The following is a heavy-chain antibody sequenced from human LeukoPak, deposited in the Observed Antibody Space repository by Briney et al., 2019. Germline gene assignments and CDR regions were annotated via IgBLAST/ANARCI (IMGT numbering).Heavy chain of an antibody. CDR3: ARPGLYCSGGSCYPFEY. D-gene: IGHD2-15*01. CDR1: GFTFSDYY. J-gene: IGHJ4*02. Sequence: GGPLRLSCAASGFTFSDYYMSWIRQAPGKGLEWVSYISSSGSTIYYADSVKGRFNVSRDNANNSLLLQMNSLRVEDTAVYYCARPGLYCSGGSCYPFEYWGQGTLVTVCS. V-gene: IGHV3-11*04. CDR2: ISSSGSTI.